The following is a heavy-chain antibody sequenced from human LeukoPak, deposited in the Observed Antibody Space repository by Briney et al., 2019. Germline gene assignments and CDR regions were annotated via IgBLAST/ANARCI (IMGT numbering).Heavy chain of an antibody. D-gene: IGHD1-26*01. Sequence: GGSLRLSCAASGSIFSVYSMNWVRQAPGKGLEWVSSISRSSDYIYYADSVKGRFTISRDDAKNSLYLQMSSLGAEDTAVYYCARSGGSYSDYWGQGMLVTVS. V-gene: IGHV3-21*01. CDR2: ISRSSDYI. CDR3: ARSGGSYSDY. CDR1: GSIFSVYS. J-gene: IGHJ4*02.